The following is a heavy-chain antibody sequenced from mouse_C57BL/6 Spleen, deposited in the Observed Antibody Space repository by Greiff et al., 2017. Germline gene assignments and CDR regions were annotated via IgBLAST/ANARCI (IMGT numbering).Heavy chain of an antibody. CDR3: AKSTNWDSWFAY. J-gene: IGHJ3*01. V-gene: IGHV2-5*01. CDR1: GFSLTSYG. CDR2: IWRGGST. Sequence: VQLQQSGPGLVQPSQSLSITCTVSGFSLTSYGVHWFRQSPGKGLEWLGVIWRGGSTDYNAAFMSRLSITKYKSNIQVFFKMNSLQADDTAIYYCAKSTNWDSWFAYWGQGTLVTVSA. D-gene: IGHD4-1*01.